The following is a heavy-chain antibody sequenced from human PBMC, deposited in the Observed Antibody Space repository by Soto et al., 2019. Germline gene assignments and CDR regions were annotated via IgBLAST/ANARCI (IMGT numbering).Heavy chain of an antibody. CDR1: GYTFTTYG. CDR3: TRDTGGKGSASYYSTDYYGMDV. Sequence: GASVKVSCKASGYTFTTYGISWVRQTPGQGLEWLGWISAYTGKTNYVQNLQGRVTMTTDTSTSTAYMEPRSLRSDDTAVYYCTRDTGGKGSASYYSTDYYGMDVWGQGTTVTVSS. V-gene: IGHV1-18*04. D-gene: IGHD3-10*01. J-gene: IGHJ6*02. CDR2: ISAYTGKT.